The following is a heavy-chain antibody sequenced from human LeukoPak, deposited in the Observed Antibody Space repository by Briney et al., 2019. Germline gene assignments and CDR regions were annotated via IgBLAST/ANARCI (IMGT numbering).Heavy chain of an antibody. D-gene: IGHD2-21*02. J-gene: IGHJ6*02. Sequence: QPGGSLRLSCAASGFTFSSYGMHWVRQAPGKGLEWVAVMSFDGSNKHYGDSVKGRFTISRENSKNTLYLQMNSLRPEDTAVYYCAKVRGGLVTWPRYYGMDVWGHGTTVTVSS. CDR2: MSFDGSNK. V-gene: IGHV3-30*18. CDR3: AKVRGGLVTWPRYYGMDV. CDR1: GFTFSSYG.